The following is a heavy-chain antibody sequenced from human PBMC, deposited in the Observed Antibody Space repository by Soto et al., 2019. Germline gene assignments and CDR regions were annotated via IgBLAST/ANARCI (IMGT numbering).Heavy chain of an antibody. D-gene: IGHD4-17*01. CDR3: VSDYGDSVP. CDR1: GGTFSSYA. V-gene: IGHV1-69*01. Sequence: QVQLVQSGAEVKKPGSSVRVSCKASGGTFSSYAINWVRQAPGQGLEWMGGVIPDFGTIDYAQNFQGRVTITADESTDTVYMELNGLTSEDAAVYYCVSDYGDSVPWGQGTPVTVTS. CDR2: VIPDFGTI. J-gene: IGHJ5*02.